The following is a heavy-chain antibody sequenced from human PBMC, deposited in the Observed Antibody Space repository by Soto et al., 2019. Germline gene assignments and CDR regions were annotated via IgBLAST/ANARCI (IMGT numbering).Heavy chain of an antibody. V-gene: IGHV4-39*01. Sequence: QPQLQESGPGLVKPSETVSLTCTVSGYSVRTTTYSWGWIRQAPGKGLEWIGSMYDSGSGDSNPSLKSRVTISVDTSKNQFSLQLASVTAADTAVYYCARHYMIRGVNNWFDPWGQGTLVTVSS. J-gene: IGHJ5*02. D-gene: IGHD3-10*01. CDR1: GYSVRTTTYS. CDR2: MYDSGSG. CDR3: ARHYMIRGVNNWFDP.